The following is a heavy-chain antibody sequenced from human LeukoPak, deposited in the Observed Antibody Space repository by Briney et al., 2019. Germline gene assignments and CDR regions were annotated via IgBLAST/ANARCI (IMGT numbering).Heavy chain of an antibody. V-gene: IGHV3-30*02. J-gene: IGHJ4*02. D-gene: IGHD6-19*01. CDR3: AKVSLEQWLVPYLDY. CDR1: GFTFSSYG. Sequence: GGSLRLSCAASGFTFSSYGMHRVRQAPGKGLEWVAFIRYDGSNKYYADSVKGRFTISRDNSKNTLYLQMNSLRAEDTAVYYCAKVSLEQWLVPYLDYWGQGTLVTVSS. CDR2: IRYDGSNK.